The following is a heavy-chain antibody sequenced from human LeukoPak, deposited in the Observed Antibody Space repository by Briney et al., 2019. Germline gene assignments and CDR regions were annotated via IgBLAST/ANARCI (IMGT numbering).Heavy chain of an antibody. CDR3: TRALRAGAASLYLDY. Sequence: PRGSPRLSCAASGLTFSSYSMIWVRQAPGKGLECVSYISSSGGTIYYADSVKGRFTISRDNAKNSVYLQMNSLRDEDTAVYYCTRALRAGAASLYLDYWGQGTLVTV. CDR1: GLTFSSYS. V-gene: IGHV3-48*02. CDR2: ISSSGGTI. J-gene: IGHJ4*02. D-gene: IGHD4-17*01.